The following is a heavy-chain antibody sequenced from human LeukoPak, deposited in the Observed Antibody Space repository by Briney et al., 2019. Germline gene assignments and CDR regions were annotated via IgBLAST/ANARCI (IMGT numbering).Heavy chain of an antibody. V-gene: IGHV4-59*01. CDR1: GGSISSYY. J-gene: IGHJ4*02. Sequence: PSETLSLTCTVSGGSISSYYWNWIRQPPGKGLEWIGYIYYSGSTNYNPSLKSRVTISVDTSKNQFSLKLSSVTAADTAVYYCARTGFYGSGSYSYWGQGTLVTVSS. CDR3: ARTGFYGSGSYSY. CDR2: IYYSGST. D-gene: IGHD3-10*01.